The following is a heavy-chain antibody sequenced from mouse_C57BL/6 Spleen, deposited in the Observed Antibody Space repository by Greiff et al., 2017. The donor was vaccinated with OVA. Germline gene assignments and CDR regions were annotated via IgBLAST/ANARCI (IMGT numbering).Heavy chain of an antibody. J-gene: IGHJ4*01. CDR2: ISSGSSTI. V-gene: IGHV5-17*01. D-gene: IGHD2-12*01. CDR1: GFTFSDYG. Sequence: EVHLVESGGGLVKPGGSLKLSCAASGFTFSDYGMHWVRQAPEKGLEWVAYISSGSSTIYYADTVKGRFTISRDNAKNTLFLQMTSLRSEDTAMYYCANYYSPYYYAMDYWGQGTSVTVSS. CDR3: ANYYSPYYYAMDY.